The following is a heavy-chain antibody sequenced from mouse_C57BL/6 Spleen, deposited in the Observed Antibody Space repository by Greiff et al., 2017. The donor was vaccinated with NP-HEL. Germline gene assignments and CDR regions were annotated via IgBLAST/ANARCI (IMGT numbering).Heavy chain of an antibody. V-gene: IGHV1-50*01. CDR3: AGMVTRYYFDY. D-gene: IGHD2-2*01. Sequence: VQLQQSGAELVKPGASVKLSCKASGYTFTSYWMQWVKQRPGQGLEWIGEIDPSDSYTNYNQKFKGKATLTVDTSSSTAYMQLSSLTSEDSAVYYGAGMVTRYYFDYWGQGTTLTVSS. J-gene: IGHJ2*01. CDR2: IDPSDSYT. CDR1: GYTFTSYW.